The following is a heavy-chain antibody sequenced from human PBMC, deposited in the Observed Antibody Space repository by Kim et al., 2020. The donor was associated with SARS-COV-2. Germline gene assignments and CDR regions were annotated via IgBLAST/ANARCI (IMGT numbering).Heavy chain of an antibody. CDR1: GGSFSGYY. Sequence: SETLSLTCAVYGGSFSGYYWSWIRQPPGKGLEWIGEINHSGSTNYNPSLKSRVTISVDTSKNQFSLKLSSVTAADTAVYYCARITGTSIGTDYWGQGTLGTVSS. D-gene: IGHD1-20*01. CDR3: ARITGTSIGTDY. J-gene: IGHJ4*02. CDR2: INHSGST. V-gene: IGHV4-34*01.